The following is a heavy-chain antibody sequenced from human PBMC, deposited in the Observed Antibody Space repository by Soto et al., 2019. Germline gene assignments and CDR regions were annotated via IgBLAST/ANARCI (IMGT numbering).Heavy chain of an antibody. J-gene: IGHJ6*02. CDR3: ARALGPRITIFGSPGRDYGMDV. D-gene: IGHD3-3*01. CDR1: GGTFSSYA. Sequence: SVKVSCKASGGTFSSYAISWVRQAPGQGLEWMGGIIPIFGTANYAQKFQGRVTITADESTSTAYMELSSLRSEDTAVYYCARALGPRITIFGSPGRDYGMDVWGQGTTVTVSS. V-gene: IGHV1-69*13. CDR2: IIPIFGTA.